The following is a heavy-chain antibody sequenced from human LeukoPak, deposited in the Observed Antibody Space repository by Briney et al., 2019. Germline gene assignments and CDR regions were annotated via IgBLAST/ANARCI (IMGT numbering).Heavy chain of an antibody. D-gene: IGHD3-3*01. CDR3: ARDRSYDFWSGYSTPDY. CDR1: GFTFSSYG. J-gene: IGHJ4*02. V-gene: IGHV3-33*01. Sequence: GRSLKLSCAASGFTFSSYGMHWVRQAPGKGLEWVAVIWYDGSNKYYADSVKGRFTISRDNSKNTLDLQMNSLRAEDTAVYYCARDRSYDFWSGYSTPDYWGQGTLVTVSS. CDR2: IWYDGSNK.